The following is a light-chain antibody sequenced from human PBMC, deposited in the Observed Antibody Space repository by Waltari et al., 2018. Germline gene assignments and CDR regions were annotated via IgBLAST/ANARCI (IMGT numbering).Light chain of an antibody. CDR3: HQYNDGPPFN. V-gene: IGKV3-15*01. J-gene: IGKJ2*01. CDR1: QSVITN. CDR2: GAS. Sequence: EIVMAQSPASLSVSPGERAIFSCRASQSVITNVAWYQQKPGQPPRPLIYGASTRATDIPARFSGSGSGTEFTLTITSPQSEDVGVYYCHQYNDGPPFNFGQGTKLEIK.